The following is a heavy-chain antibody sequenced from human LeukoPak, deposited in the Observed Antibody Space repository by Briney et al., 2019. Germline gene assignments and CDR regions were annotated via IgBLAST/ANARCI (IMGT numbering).Heavy chain of an antibody. CDR1: GFTFSSYA. CDR3: ARDPSYDILTGYYSGVY. J-gene: IGHJ4*02. CDR2: ISGSGGST. D-gene: IGHD3-9*01. Sequence: GGSLRLSCAASGFTFSSYAMSWVRQAPGKGLEWVSAISGSGGSTYYADSVKGRFTISRDNAKNSLYLQMNSLRAEDTAVYYCARDPSYDILTGYYSGVYWGQGTLVTVSS. V-gene: IGHV3-23*01.